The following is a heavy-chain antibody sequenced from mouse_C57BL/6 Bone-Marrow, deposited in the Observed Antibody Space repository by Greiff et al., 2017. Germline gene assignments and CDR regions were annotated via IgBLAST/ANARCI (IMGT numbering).Heavy chain of an antibody. CDR2: IDTSDSET. CDR3: ARGGYSVSLAY. D-gene: IGHD2-3*01. J-gene: IGHJ3*01. CDR1: GYTFTSYW. V-gene: IGHV1-52*01. Sequence: VQLQQPGAELVRPGSSVKLSCKASGYTFTSYWLHWVKQRPIQGLEWIGNIDTSDSETHYNQKFKDKATLTVDKSSSTAYMRLSSLTSEDSAVYYCARGGYSVSLAYWGQGTLVTVSA.